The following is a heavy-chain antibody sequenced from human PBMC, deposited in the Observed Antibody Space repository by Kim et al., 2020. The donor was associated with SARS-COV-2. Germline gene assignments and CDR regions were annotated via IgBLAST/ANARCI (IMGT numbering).Heavy chain of an antibody. CDR1: GFTFSSYW. CDR3: AKASRGPSYDY. D-gene: IGHD2-15*01. V-gene: IGHV3-7*03. Sequence: GGSLRLSCAASGFTFSSYWMSWVRQAPGKGLEWVANIKEDGTEKYYVDSVKGRFTISRDNAKKSLYMQMDSLRAEDTAVYYCAKASRGPSYDYCGQGSLVSVSS. CDR2: IKEDGTEK. J-gene: IGHJ4*02.